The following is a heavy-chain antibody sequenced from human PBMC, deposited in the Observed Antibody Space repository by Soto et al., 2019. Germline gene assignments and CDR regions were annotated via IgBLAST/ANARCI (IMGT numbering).Heavy chain of an antibody. Sequence: QVQLVESGGGVVQPGRSLRLSCAASGFTFSTYGMHWVRQAPGKGLEWVAVIWYDGSSKYYADSVKGRFTSSRDNSKNTLYLQKNSHRVEDTAVYYCGRGGGCLRLYTGFDTWGQRTMLNVSS. V-gene: IGHV3-33*01. CDR2: IWYDGSSK. J-gene: IGHJ5*02. CDR1: GFTFSTYG. CDR3: GRGGGCLRLYTGFDT. D-gene: IGHD5-12*01.